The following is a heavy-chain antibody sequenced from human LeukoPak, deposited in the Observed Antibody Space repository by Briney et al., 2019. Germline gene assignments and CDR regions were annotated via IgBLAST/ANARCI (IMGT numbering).Heavy chain of an antibody. J-gene: IGHJ4*02. CDR1: GGPISSSSHY. D-gene: IGHD5-24*01. Sequence: SETLSLTCSVSGGPISSSSHYWDWIRQPPGEGLEWIGSIYYSGSTYYNPSLKSRVTISVDTSKNQFSLKLSSVTAADTAVYYCARDRMAARNSFAFDYWGQGTLVTVSS. V-gene: IGHV4-39*07. CDR3: ARDRMAARNSFAFDY. CDR2: IYYSGST.